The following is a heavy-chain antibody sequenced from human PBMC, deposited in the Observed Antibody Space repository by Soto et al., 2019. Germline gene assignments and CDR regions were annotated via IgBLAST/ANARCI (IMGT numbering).Heavy chain of an antibody. J-gene: IGHJ4*02. D-gene: IGHD1-26*01. CDR3: ARAVGGGYFDY. CDR2: LYTGTDT. Sequence: GGSLRLSCAASGFTVSSSYLTWVRQAPGKGLEWVAILYTGTDTVYADSVKGRFTISRDSSKNTLYLQMNRLRADGTAVYYCARAVGGGYFDYWGQGALVTVSS. V-gene: IGHV3-53*01. CDR1: GFTVSSSY.